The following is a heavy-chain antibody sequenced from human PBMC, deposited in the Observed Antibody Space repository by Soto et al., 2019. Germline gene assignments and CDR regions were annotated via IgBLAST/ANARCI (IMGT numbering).Heavy chain of an antibody. CDR3: ARYSSSWSKYVQH. Sequence: VQLQQWGAGLLKTSETLSLTCAVYGGSLSGYYWSWIRQTPGKRLAWVGDINHGGSANYNPSLKSRVTFSRDPSKNQFSLKLSSVIAADTAVYYCARYSSSWSKYVQHWGRGTLVTVSS. CDR2: INHGGSA. V-gene: IGHV4-34*01. J-gene: IGHJ1*01. CDR1: GGSLSGYY. D-gene: IGHD6-13*01.